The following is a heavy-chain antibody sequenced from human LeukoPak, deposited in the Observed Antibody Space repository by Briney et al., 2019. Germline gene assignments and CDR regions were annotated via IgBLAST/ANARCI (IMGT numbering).Heavy chain of an antibody. CDR3: TTVTNYYGSGSYYFDY. CDR1: GFIFSNAG. J-gene: IGHJ4*02. V-gene: IGHV3-15*01. D-gene: IGHD3-10*01. Sequence: GGSLRLSCAASGFIFSNAGMSWVRQAPGKGLEWVGRIKTKTDGGTTDYAAPVKGRFTISRDDSKTTLYLQMNSLKSEDTAVYYCTTVTNYYGSGSYYFDYWGQGTLVTVSS. CDR2: IKTKTDGGTT.